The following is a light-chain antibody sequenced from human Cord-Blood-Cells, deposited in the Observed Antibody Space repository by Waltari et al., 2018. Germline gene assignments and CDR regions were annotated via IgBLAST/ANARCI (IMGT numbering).Light chain of an antibody. Sequence: QSALTQPRSVSGSPGQSVTISCTGTSSDVGGYNYVSWYQQHPGKAPKLMIYDVSKRPSGVPDRFSGSKSGNPASLTISWLQAEDEADYYCCSYAGRVFGGGTKLTVL. CDR1: SSDVGGYNY. CDR2: DVS. V-gene: IGLV2-11*01. CDR3: CSYAGRV. J-gene: IGLJ3*02.